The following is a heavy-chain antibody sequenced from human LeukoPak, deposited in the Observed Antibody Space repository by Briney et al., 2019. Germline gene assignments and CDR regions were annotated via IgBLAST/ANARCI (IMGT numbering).Heavy chain of an antibody. CDR2: ISGTGGST. V-gene: IGHV3-23*01. CDR3: AKDRTNGLNYYFDY. J-gene: IGHJ4*02. Sequence: PGGSLRLSCAASGLTFNNYAMSWVRQTPGMGLEWVSVISGTGGSTFYADSVKGRFTISRDNSKNTLYLQMNSLTAEDTAIYYCAKDRTNGLNYYFDYWGQGTLVTVSS. D-gene: IGHD2-8*01. CDR1: GLTFNNYA.